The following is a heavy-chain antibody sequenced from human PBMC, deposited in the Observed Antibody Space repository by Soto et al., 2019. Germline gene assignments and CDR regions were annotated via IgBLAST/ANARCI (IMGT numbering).Heavy chain of an antibody. CDR2: IIPIFGTA. J-gene: IGHJ6*02. Sequence: SVKVSCKASGGTFSSYAISWVRQAPGQGLEWMGGIIPIFGTANYAQKFQGRVTITADESTSTAYMELSSLRSEDTAVYYCARDKDIVVVVAARYYYGMDVWGQGTTVTVSS. CDR1: GGTFSSYA. V-gene: IGHV1-69*13. CDR3: ARDKDIVVVVAARYYYGMDV. D-gene: IGHD2-15*01.